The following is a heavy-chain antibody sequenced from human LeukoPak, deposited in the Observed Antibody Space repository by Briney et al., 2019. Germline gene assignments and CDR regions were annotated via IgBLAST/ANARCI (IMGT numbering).Heavy chain of an antibody. CDR1: GGSISSYY. CDR3: ARVGPGWEGMTPLYYFDY. CDR2: IYTSGST. J-gene: IGHJ4*02. Sequence: SETLSLTCTVSGGSISSYYWSWIRQPPGKGLEWIGYIYTSGSTNYNPSLKSRVTISVDTSKNQFSLKLSSVTAADTAVYYCARVGPGWEGMTPLYYFDYWGQGTLVTVSS. D-gene: IGHD1-26*01. V-gene: IGHV4-4*09.